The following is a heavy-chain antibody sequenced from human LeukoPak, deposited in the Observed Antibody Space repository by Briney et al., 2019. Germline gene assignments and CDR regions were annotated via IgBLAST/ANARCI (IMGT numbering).Heavy chain of an antibody. J-gene: IGHJ5*02. V-gene: IGHV3-74*01. CDR3: AKVGGRDSSGSPIYH. Sequence: PGGSLRLSCAASGFTFSTYRMHWVRQGPGKGLVWVSRINPDGSRTTYADSVKGRFTISRDNAKNTLYLQMNSLRAEDTAVYYCAKVGGRDSSGSPIYHWGQGTLVTVSS. D-gene: IGHD3-22*01. CDR1: GFTFSTYR. CDR2: INPDGSRT.